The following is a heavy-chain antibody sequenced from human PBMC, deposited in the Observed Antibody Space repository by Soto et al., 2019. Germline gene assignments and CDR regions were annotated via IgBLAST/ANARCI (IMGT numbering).Heavy chain of an antibody. V-gene: IGHV3-23*01. CDR1: GFTFSSYA. CDR3: AKVESYDFWSGYYGLTYFDY. CDR2: ISGSGGST. J-gene: IGHJ4*02. Sequence: GGSLRLSCAASGFTFSSYAMSWVRQAPGKGLEWVSAISGSGGSTYYADSVKGRFTISRDNSKNTLYLQMNSLRAEDTAVYYCAKVESYDFWSGYYGLTYFDYWGQGTLVTVSS. D-gene: IGHD3-3*01.